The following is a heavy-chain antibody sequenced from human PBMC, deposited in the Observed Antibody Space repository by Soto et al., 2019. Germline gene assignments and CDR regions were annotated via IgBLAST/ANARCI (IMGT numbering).Heavy chain of an antibody. J-gene: IGHJ6*02. V-gene: IGHV4-59*01. CDR2: VSYSGST. CDR1: GGSIIDYY. D-gene: IGHD3-10*01. Sequence: ASETLSLTCTVSGGSIIDYYWTWIRQPPGKGLEWIGYVSYSGSTNYNPSLKSRVTISADPSKTQFSLKLSSVTAADTAVYFCARAGRSGYYYYYGMDVWGQGTTVTVSS. CDR3: ARAGRSGYYYYYGMDV.